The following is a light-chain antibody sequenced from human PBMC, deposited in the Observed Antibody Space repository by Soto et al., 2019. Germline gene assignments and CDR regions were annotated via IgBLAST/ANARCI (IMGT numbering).Light chain of an antibody. Sequence: QPVLTQPRSASGTPGQRVTISCSGSSSNIGSNTVNWYQQLPGTAPKLLISNNNQRPSGVPDRFSGSKSGTSASLAISGLQSEDEATYYCAAWDASLNGRVFGGGTKLTVL. CDR2: NNN. V-gene: IGLV1-44*01. CDR3: AAWDASLNGRV. J-gene: IGLJ3*02. CDR1: SSNIGSNT.